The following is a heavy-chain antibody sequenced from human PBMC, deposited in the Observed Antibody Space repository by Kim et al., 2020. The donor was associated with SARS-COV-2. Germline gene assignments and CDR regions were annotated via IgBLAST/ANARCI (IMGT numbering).Heavy chain of an antibody. CDR2: VKSKADGGTT. CDR1: GFTFSNAW. CDR3: SADSNSREYYYYCYGMDV. Sequence: GGSLRLSCAASGFTFSNAWMSWVRQAPGKGLEWVGRVKSKADGGTTDYAAPVKGRFTISRDESKNTLYLQMNSLKTEDTAVYYCSADSNSREYYYYCYGMDVWDQGTTVTVSS. J-gene: IGHJ6*02. V-gene: IGHV3-15*01. D-gene: IGHD6-13*01.